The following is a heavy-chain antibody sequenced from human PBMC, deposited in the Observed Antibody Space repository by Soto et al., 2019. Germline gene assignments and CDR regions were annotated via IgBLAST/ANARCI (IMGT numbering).Heavy chain of an antibody. CDR2: IYHSGST. Sequence: SETRSVACAVGGGCICRGAYSCRWIRQPPGKGLEWIGYIYHSGSTYYNPSLKSRVTISVDRSKNQFSLKLSSVTAADTAVYYCAREALRDYGGNRGFDYWGQGTLVTVSS. J-gene: IGHJ4*02. CDR1: GGCICRGAYS. CDR3: AREALRDYGGNRGFDY. D-gene: IGHD4-17*01. V-gene: IGHV4-30-2*01.